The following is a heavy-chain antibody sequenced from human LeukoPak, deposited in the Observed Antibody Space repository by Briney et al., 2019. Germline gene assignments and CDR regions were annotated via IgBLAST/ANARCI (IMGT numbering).Heavy chain of an antibody. D-gene: IGHD6-13*01. CDR1: GFTFSTYS. CDR2: ISSSSSTI. Sequence: QAGGSLRLSCAASGFTFSTYSMNWVRQAPGKGLEWVSYISSSSSTIYYADSVKGRFTISRDNAKNSLYLQMNSLRAEDTAVYYCAPKQQLGSYNWFDPWGQGTLVTVSS. J-gene: IGHJ5*02. CDR3: APKQQLGSYNWFDP. V-gene: IGHV3-48*01.